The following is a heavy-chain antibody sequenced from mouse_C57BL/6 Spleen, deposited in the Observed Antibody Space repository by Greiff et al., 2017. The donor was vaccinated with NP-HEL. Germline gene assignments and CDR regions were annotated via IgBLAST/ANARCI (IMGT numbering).Heavy chain of an antibody. J-gene: IGHJ3*01. V-gene: IGHV1-18*01. D-gene: IGHD1-1*01. Sequence: EVQLQQSGPELVKPGASVKIPCKASGYTFTDYNMDWVKQSHGKSLEWIGDINPNNGGTIYNQKFKGKATLTVDKSSSTAYMELRSLTSEDTAVYYCARRVGSSFPSWFAYWGQGTLVTVSA. CDR1: GYTFTDYN. CDR3: ARRVGSSFPSWFAY. CDR2: INPNNGGT.